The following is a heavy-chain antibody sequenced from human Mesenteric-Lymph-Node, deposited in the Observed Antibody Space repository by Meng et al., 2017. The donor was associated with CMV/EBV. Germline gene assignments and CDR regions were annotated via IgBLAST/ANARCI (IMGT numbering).Heavy chain of an antibody. CDR2: IYDSGTT. Sequence: ISGGYYDWSWIRQSPGNGLEWIGYIYDSGTTYYNPNIKSRGTMSVDTSKNHFSLKLSSVTAADTAVYHCAREAAIFAVPPGMNWFDPWGQGTLVTVSS. V-gene: IGHV4-30-4*08. J-gene: IGHJ5*02. D-gene: IGHD3-3*01. CDR3: AREAAIFAVPPGMNWFDP. CDR1: ISGGYYD.